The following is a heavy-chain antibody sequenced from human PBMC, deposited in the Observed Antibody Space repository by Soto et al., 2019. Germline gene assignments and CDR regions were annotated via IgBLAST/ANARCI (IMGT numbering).Heavy chain of an antibody. Sequence: QITLKESGPTLVKPTQTLTLTCTFSGFSLSTRGVAVGWFRQPPGKALEWLALIYWDGDKWYSPSLKSRLTITDDTSKNQVVLTMPNMDPVDTATYYCAHRPRGYAYYFDYWGQGTLVTVSS. CDR2: IYWDGDK. CDR1: GFSLSTRGVA. V-gene: IGHV2-5*02. J-gene: IGHJ4*02. D-gene: IGHD5-12*01. CDR3: AHRPRGYAYYFDY.